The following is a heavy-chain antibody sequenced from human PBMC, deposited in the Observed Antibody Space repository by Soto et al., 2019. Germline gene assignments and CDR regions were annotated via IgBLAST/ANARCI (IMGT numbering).Heavy chain of an antibody. J-gene: IGHJ4*02. V-gene: IGHV1-46*01. CDR2: VNPSGGHT. CDR1: GDTFTDYY. Sequence: QVQLVQSGAEVKKPRASVKVSCKASGDTFTDYYIHWVRQAPGQGLEWMGTVNPSGGHTTYAQHYLGRMTMTTDTSTSTVYMELTSLTSEDTAVYYCARGGHVVVVTAALYYRGQGTLVTVSS. D-gene: IGHD2-21*02. CDR3: ARGGHVVVVTAALYY.